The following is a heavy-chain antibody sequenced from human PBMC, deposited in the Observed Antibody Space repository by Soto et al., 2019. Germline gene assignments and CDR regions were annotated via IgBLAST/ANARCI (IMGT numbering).Heavy chain of an antibody. Sequence: SETLSLTCTVSGGSISSSSYYWGWIRQPPGKGLEWIGSIYYSGSTYYNPSLKSRVTISVDTSKNQFSLKLSSVTAADTAVYYCARLPFTIFGVVNYYYYGMDVWGQGTTVTVSS. J-gene: IGHJ6*02. V-gene: IGHV4-39*01. CDR2: IYYSGST. D-gene: IGHD3-3*01. CDR1: GGSISSSSYY. CDR3: ARLPFTIFGVVNYYYYGMDV.